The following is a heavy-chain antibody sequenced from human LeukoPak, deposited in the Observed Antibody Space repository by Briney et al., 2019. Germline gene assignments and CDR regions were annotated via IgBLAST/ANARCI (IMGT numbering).Heavy chain of an antibody. D-gene: IGHD3-10*01. J-gene: IGHJ4*02. CDR3: ARRNGSGSPFDY. CDR2: IYLYGTT. V-gene: IGHV4-4*02. CDR1: AGSISSSNW. Sequence: SETLSLTCSVSAGSISSSNWWSWVRQSPVKGLEWIGEIYLYGTTNYNPSLKSRVTISVDTSKNQFSLKLSSVTAADTAVYYCARRNGSGSPFDYWGQGTLVTVSS.